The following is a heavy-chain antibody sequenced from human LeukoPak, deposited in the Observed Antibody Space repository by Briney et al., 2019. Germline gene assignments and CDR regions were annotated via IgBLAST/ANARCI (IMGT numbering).Heavy chain of an antibody. CDR1: GGSISSYY. D-gene: IGHD6-13*01. CDR3: ARGRAAAGPGDYYYYMDV. V-gene: IGHV4-59*01. Sequence: SETLSLTCTVSGGSISSYYWSWIRQPPGKGLEWIGYIYYSGSTNYNPSLKSRVTISVDTSKNQFSLKLSSVTAADTAVYYCARGRAAAGPGDYYYYMDVWGKGTTVTISS. J-gene: IGHJ6*03. CDR2: IYYSGST.